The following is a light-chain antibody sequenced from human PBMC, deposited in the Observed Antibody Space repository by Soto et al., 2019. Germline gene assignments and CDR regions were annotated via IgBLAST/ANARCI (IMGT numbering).Light chain of an antibody. CDR1: QRISSW. CDR2: AAS. CDR3: QQANSFPWT. V-gene: IGKV1-12*01. J-gene: IGKJ1*01. Sequence: DTQVGQSPASVCASVGDRVTITRRASQRISSWLAWYQQKPGKAPKLLIYAASSLQSGVPSRFSGSGSGTDFTLTISSLQPEDFATYYCQQANSFPWTFGQGTKVDIK.